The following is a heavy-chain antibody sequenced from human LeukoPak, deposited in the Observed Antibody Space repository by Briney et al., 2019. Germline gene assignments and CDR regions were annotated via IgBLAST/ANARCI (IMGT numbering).Heavy chain of an antibody. D-gene: IGHD5-24*01. J-gene: IGHJ4*02. CDR2: INPNSGGT. V-gene: IGHV1-2*02. Sequence: ASVTVSCKASGYTFTGYYMHWVRQAPGQGLEWMGWINPNSGGTNYAQKFQGRVTMTRDTSISTAYMELSRLRSDDTAVYYCARVKSRWLQFGHFDYWGQGTLVTVSS. CDR3: ARVKSRWLQFGHFDY. CDR1: GYTFTGYY.